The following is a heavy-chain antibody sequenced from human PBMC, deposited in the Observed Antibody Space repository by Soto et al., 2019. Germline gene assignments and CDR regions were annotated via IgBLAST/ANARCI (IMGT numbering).Heavy chain of an antibody. CDR3: ARYGSDPLRDVPAYSSSGYFDY. V-gene: IGHV3-48*02. J-gene: IGHJ4*02. CDR2: ISSSSSTI. CDR1: GFTFSSYS. D-gene: IGHD6-6*01. Sequence: EVQLVESGGGLVQPGGSLRLSCAASGFTFSSYSMNWVRQAPGKGLEWVSYISSSSSTIYYADSVKGRFTISRDNAKNSLYLQMNSLRDEDTAVYYCARYGSDPLRDVPAYSSSGYFDYWGQGTLVTVSS.